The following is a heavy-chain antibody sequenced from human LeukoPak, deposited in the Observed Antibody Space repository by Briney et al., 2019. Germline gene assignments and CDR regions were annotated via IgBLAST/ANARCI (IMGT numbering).Heavy chain of an antibody. V-gene: IGHV3-74*01. CDR3: VNQISGWVY. CDR2: INGDGSST. CDR1: GFTFRSYW. J-gene: IGHJ4*02. Sequence: GGSLRLSCAASGFTFRSYWMHWVRQAPGKGLVWVSRINGDGSSTSYADSVKGRFTISRDNSKNTLYLQMSSLRAEDTAVYYCVNQISGWVYWGQGTLVTVSS. D-gene: IGHD6-19*01.